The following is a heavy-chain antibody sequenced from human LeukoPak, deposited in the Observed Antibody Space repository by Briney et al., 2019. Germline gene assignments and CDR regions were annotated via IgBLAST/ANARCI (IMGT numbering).Heavy chain of an antibody. CDR3: AKAGGSGYYNDAFDI. V-gene: IGHV3-9*01. Sequence: GGSLRLSCAASGFTFDDYAMHWVRHAPGKGLERVSGITWNSDRKGYADSVKGRFTISRDNAKNSLYLQMNSLRAEDTALYYCAKAGGSGYYNDAFDIWGQGTMVTVSS. CDR1: GFTFDDYA. CDR2: ITWNSDRK. J-gene: IGHJ3*02. D-gene: IGHD3-22*01.